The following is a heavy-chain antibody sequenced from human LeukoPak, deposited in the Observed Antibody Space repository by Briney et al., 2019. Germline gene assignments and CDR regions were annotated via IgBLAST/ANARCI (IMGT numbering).Heavy chain of an antibody. J-gene: IGHJ5*02. V-gene: IGHV1-18*01. CDR3: ARDKGYSSTWRPNWFDP. CDR1: GYTFTSYG. Sequence: ASVKVSCKASGYTFTSYGISWVRQAPGQGLEWMGWISAYNGNTNNAQKFQGRVTMTTDTSTSTAYMDLRSLTSDDTAVYYCARDKGYSSTWRPNWFDPWGQGTLVTVSS. D-gene: IGHD6-13*01. CDR2: ISAYNGNT.